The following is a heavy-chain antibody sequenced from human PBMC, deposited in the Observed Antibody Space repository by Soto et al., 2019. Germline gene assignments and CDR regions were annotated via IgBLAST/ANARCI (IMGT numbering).Heavy chain of an antibody. D-gene: IGHD6-19*01. J-gene: IGHJ5*02. CDR3: ARTYSSGGHPRGWFDL. V-gene: IGHV5-51*01. CDR2: IYPGDSDT. CDR1: GYSFTSYW. Sequence: GESLKISCKGSGYSFTSYWIGWVRQMPGKGLEWMGIIYPGDSDTRYSPSFQGQVTISADKSISTAYLQWSSLKASDTAMYYCARTYSSGGHPRGWFDLRGQGALVPVSS.